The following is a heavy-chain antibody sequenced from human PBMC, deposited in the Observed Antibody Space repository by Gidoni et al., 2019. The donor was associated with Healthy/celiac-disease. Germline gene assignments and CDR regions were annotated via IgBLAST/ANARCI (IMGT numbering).Heavy chain of an antibody. Sequence: EVQLVESGGGLVKPGGSLRLSCAASGFTFRTAWLRWVRQAPGKGLEWVGRIKSKTDGGTTDYAAPVKGRFTISRDDSKNTLYLQMNSLKTEDTAVYYCTTAGDITIFGVVMGIDYWGQGTLVTVSS. CDR1: GFTFRTAW. J-gene: IGHJ4*02. CDR3: TTAGDITIFGVVMGIDY. V-gene: IGHV3-15*01. CDR2: IKSKTDGGTT. D-gene: IGHD3-3*01.